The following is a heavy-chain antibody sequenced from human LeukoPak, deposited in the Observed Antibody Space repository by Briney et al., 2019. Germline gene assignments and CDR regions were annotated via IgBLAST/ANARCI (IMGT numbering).Heavy chain of an antibody. CDR3: ARVRRRSHDY. J-gene: IGHJ4*02. V-gene: IGHV4-34*01. CDR2: INHSGST. Sequence: SETLSLTCSGYGGSCSGYYWSWIRQPPGKGLEGIGEINHSGSTNYNPYLKSRVTISVDPSKNQLSLQVSSVNDGDTAVYYRARVRRRSHDYWGQGTLVTVSS. D-gene: IGHD4/OR15-4a*01. CDR1: GGSCSGYY.